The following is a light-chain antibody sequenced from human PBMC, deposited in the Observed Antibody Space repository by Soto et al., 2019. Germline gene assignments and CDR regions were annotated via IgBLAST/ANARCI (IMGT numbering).Light chain of an antibody. CDR3: QQYQSYSPWT. CDR1: QGISKW. Sequence: DIYMTQSPSTLSASVGDRVTITCRASQGISKWLAWHQQKPGKAPKLLIYAASNLESGVPSRFRGSGSGTECTLIISSLQPDDSAPYFCQQYQSYSPWTFGQGTKVEVK. J-gene: IGKJ1*01. CDR2: AAS. V-gene: IGKV1-5*01.